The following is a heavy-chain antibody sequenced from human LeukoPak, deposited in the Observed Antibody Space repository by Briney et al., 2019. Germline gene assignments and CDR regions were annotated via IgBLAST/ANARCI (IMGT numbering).Heavy chain of an antibody. D-gene: IGHD5-24*01. CDR3: AGDWVYKIDY. CDR1: GFTFSSYV. V-gene: IGHV3-74*01. J-gene: IGHJ4*02. CDR2: ISHDGFI. Sequence: GGSLRLSCETAGFTFSSYVMHWVRRTPGKGLVWVSRISHDGFISYADSVKGRFTISMQMNSLRAEDTAVYYCAGDWVYKIDYWGRGTLVTVSS.